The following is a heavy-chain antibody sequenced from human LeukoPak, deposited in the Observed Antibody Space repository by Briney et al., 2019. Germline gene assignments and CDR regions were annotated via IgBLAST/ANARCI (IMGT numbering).Heavy chain of an antibody. CDR1: GGSISSYY. J-gene: IGHJ5*01. CDR3: ARDKGVHPPQPLTFD. Sequence: PSETLSLTCTVSGGSISSYYWSWIRQPPGKGLEWIGYIYYSGSTNYNPSLKSRVTISVDTSKNQFSLKLSSVTAADTAVYYCARDKGVHPPQPLTFD. V-gene: IGHV4-59*01. CDR2: IYYSGST. D-gene: IGHD3-10*01.